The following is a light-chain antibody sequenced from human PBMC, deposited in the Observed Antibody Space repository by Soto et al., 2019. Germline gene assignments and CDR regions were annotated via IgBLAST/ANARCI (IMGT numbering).Light chain of an antibody. Sequence: ENVLTQSPGTLSLSPGDRATLSCRASQSITSGYLAWYQQKPGQAPRLLIFGASSRATGIPDRFSGSGSGTDFTLTISRLEPEDVAVYYCQQYGSSPLTLGQGTKLEIK. V-gene: IGKV3-20*01. CDR1: QSITSGY. CDR3: QQYGSSPLT. J-gene: IGKJ1*01. CDR2: GAS.